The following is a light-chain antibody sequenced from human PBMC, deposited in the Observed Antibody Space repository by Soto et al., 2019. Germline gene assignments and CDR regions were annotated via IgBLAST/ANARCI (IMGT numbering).Light chain of an antibody. CDR3: LQDHNYPWT. CDR1: QGIRND. V-gene: IGKV1-6*01. J-gene: IGKJ1*01. Sequence: IQMAQSPSTLSASVGDRVTITCRASQGIRNDLGWFQQKPGKAPNHLIYAASSLQSGVTSRFSGSGSGTDFSLTISSLQPEDFATYYCLQDHNYPWTFGQGTKVDI. CDR2: AAS.